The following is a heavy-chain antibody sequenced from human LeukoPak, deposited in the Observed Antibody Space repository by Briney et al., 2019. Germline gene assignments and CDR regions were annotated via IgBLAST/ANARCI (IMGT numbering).Heavy chain of an antibody. V-gene: IGHV1-46*01. D-gene: IGHD3-22*01. CDR2: INPSGGST. Sequence: ASVKVSCKASGYTFTSYYMHLVRQAPGQGLEWMGIINPSGGSTSYAQKFQGRVTMTRDTSTSTVYMELSSLRSEDTAVYYCARSPPITMIVVVKIDYWGQGTLVTVSS. CDR1: GYTFTSYY. CDR3: ARSPPITMIVVVKIDY. J-gene: IGHJ4*02.